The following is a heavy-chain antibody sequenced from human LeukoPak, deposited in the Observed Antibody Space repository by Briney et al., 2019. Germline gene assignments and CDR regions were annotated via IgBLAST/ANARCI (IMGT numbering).Heavy chain of an antibody. J-gene: IGHJ5*02. Sequence: SETLSLTCSVSGGSISSSDYYWSWIRQPPGKGLEWLGYIYYTGSTSYNPSLKSRVTLSVDTFKNQFSLHLSSVTAADTAVYYCARENYCTNGVCWAFDPWGQGTLVTVSS. V-gene: IGHV4-39*07. CDR1: GGSISSSDYY. CDR3: ARENYCTNGVCWAFDP. D-gene: IGHD2-8*01. CDR2: IYYTGST.